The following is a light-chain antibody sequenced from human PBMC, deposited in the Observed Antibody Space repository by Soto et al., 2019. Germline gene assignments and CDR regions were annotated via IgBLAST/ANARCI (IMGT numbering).Light chain of an antibody. CDR3: QQSYSTPET. V-gene: IGKV1-39*01. J-gene: IGKJ1*01. CDR2: AAS. Sequence: DIQMTQSPSSLSASVGDRVTITCRASQSISSFLNWYQLNPGKAPRLLIYAASSLQSGVPSRFSASGSGTDFTLTISSLQPEDFATYYCQQSYSTPETFGQGTKVEIK. CDR1: QSISSF.